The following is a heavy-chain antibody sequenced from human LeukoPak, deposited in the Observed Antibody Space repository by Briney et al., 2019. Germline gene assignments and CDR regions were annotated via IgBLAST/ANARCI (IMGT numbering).Heavy chain of an antibody. D-gene: IGHD1-1*01. Sequence: GGSLRLSCAASGFTFYSYGMNWVCQAPGKGLEWVSGINRSGDSTSYADSVKGRFTISRDNSKNTLYLQMNSLRAEDTAVYYCARELISTTWRGNRSYFDLWGRGTLVTVSS. CDR3: ARELISTTWRGNRSYFDL. V-gene: IGHV3-23*01. J-gene: IGHJ2*01. CDR1: GFTFYSYG. CDR2: INRSGDST.